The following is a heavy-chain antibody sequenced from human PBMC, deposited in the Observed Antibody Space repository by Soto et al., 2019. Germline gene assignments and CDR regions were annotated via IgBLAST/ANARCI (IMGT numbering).Heavy chain of an antibody. J-gene: IGHJ5*02. CDR3: ERHLPICETTMGGRDWFDP. CDR1: GGSISSISYF. Sequence: SETLSLTYTVSGGSISSISYFWGWIRQPPGKGLEWIGRIYYSGSTYYNPSLKSRVTISVDTSKKQFSLKLSSVTAADTSVYYCERHLPICETTMGGRDWFDPWGKGTLVTVSS. V-gene: IGHV4-39*01. D-gene: IGHD5-18*01. CDR2: IYYSGST.